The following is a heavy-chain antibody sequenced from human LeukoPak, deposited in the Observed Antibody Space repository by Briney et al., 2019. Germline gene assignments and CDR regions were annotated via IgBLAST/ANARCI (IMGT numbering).Heavy chain of an antibody. CDR3: AKDRGMGRGYSYGYGDYYYYGMDV. V-gene: IGHV3-30*18. CDR2: ISYDGSNK. CDR1: GFTFRSYG. Sequence: GGSLRLSCAASGFTFRSYGMHWVRQAPGKGLEWVAVISYDGSNKYYADSVKGRYTISRHNTKHTLYLQMNSLRAEDTAVYYCAKDRGMGRGYSYGYGDYYYYGMDVWGKGTTVTVSS. J-gene: IGHJ6*04. D-gene: IGHD5-18*01.